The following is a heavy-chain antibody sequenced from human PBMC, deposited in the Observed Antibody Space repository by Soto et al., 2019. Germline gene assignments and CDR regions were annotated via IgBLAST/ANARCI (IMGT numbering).Heavy chain of an antibody. J-gene: IGHJ4*02. CDR1: GFTFGNYA. CDR3: ARGYVGSWAHFDY. CDR2: ISDSSSKT. D-gene: IGHD2-15*01. Sequence: GGSLRLSCSASGFTFGNYAMNWVRQAPGKGLEWVSSISDSSSKTYYADSVKGRFTISRDNSKNMLLLQLNTLRADDTAVYFCARGYVGSWAHFDYWGQGTQVTVSS. V-gene: IGHV3-23*01.